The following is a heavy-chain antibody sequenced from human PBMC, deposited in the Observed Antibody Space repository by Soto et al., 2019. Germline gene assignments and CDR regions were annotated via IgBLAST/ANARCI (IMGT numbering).Heavy chain of an antibody. CDR3: AKGYDFWSGSGFDY. CDR1: GFTISSYA. D-gene: IGHD3-3*01. J-gene: IGHJ4*02. CDR2: ISGSGGST. V-gene: IGHV3-23*01. Sequence: GGSLRLSCAASGFTISSYAMSWVRQAPGKGLEWVSAISGSGGSTYYADSVKGRFTISRDNSKNTLYLQMNSLRAEDTAVYYCAKGYDFWSGSGFDYWGRGTLVTVSS.